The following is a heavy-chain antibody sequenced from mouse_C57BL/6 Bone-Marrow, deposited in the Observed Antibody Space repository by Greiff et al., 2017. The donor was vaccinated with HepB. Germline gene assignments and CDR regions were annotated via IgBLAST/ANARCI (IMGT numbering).Heavy chain of an antibody. D-gene: IGHD2-12*01. J-gene: IGHJ4*01. CDR2: ITPNNGGT. V-gene: IGHV1-18*01. Sequence: EVQLQQSGPELVKPGASVKIPCKASGYTFTDYNMDWVKQSHGKSLEWIGDITPNNGGTIYNQKFKGKATLTVDKSYSTAYMELRSLTSEDTAVYYCARGGPTTGLYYAMDYWGQGTSVTVSS. CDR3: ARGGPTTGLYYAMDY. CDR1: GYTFTDYN.